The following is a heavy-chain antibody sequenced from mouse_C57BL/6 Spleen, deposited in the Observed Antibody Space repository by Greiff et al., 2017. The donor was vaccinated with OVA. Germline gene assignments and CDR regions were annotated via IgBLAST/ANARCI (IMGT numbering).Heavy chain of an antibody. Sequence: VQLQQSGAELARPGASVKLSCKASGYTFTSYGISWVKQRTGQGLEWIGEIYPRSGNTYYNEKFKGKATLTADKSSSTAYMELRSLTSVNSAVYFCARAVLLGAMDYSGQEASDTLSS. CDR2: IYPRSGNT. CDR3: ARAVLLGAMDY. D-gene: IGHD1-1*01. J-gene: IGHJ4*01. V-gene: IGHV1-81*01. CDR1: GYTFTSYG.